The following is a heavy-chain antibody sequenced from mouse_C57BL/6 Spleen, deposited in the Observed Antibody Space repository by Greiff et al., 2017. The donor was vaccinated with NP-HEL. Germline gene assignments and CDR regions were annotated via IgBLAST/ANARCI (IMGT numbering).Heavy chain of an antibody. D-gene: IGHD1-1*01. J-gene: IGHJ2*01. CDR3: ARRRTYYGSSYGYFDY. CDR1: GYTFTSYD. Sequence: QVQLKQSGPELVKPGASVKLSCKASGYTFTSYDINWVKQRPGQGLEWIGWIYPRDGSTKYNEKFKGKATLTVDTSSSTAYMELHILTSEDSAVYFCARRRTYYGSSYGYFDYWGQGTTLTVSS. V-gene: IGHV1-85*01. CDR2: IYPRDGST.